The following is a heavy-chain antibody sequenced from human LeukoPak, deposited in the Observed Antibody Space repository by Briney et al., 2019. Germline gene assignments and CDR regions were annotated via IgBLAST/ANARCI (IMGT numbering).Heavy chain of an antibody. J-gene: IGHJ4*02. V-gene: IGHV3-23*01. Sequence: PGGSLRLSCAASGFTFSTYAMSWVRQAPGKGLEWVFAISGSGGTTYYADSVKGRFTISRDNSKNTLYLQMNSLRAEDTAVYYCAKASDSSTAYVHFAYWGQGALVTVSS. CDR2: ISGSGGTT. CDR3: AKASDSSTAYVHFAY. CDR1: GFTFSTYA. D-gene: IGHD6-13*01.